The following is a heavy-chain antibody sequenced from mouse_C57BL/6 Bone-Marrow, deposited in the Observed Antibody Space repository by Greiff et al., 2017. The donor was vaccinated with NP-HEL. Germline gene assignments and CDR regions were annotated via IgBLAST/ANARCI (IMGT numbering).Heavy chain of an antibody. V-gene: IGHV5-9-1*02. CDR1: GFTFSSYA. CDR2: ISSGGDYI. CDR3: TRGNYYGSSHLLGRSYYYAMDY. J-gene: IGHJ4*01. D-gene: IGHD1-1*01. Sequence: EVKLVESGEGLVKPGGSLKLSCAASGFTFSSYAMSWVRQTPEKRLEWVAYISSGGDYIYYADTVKGRFTISRDNARNTLYLQMSSLKSEDTAMYYCTRGNYYGSSHLLGRSYYYAMDYWGQGTSVTVSS.